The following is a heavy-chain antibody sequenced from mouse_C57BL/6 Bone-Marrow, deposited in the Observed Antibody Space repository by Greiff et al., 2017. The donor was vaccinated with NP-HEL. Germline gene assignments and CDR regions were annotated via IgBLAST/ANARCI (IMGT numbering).Heavy chain of an antibody. Sequence: EVKLMESGGGLVQPGGSLKLSCAASGFTFSDYYMYWVRQTPEKRLEWVAYISNGGGSTYYPDTVKGSFTISRDNAKNTLYLQRIRQKSEDTAMYYCARRERWLLLEDWGQGTTLTVA. CDR2: ISNGGGST. CDR1: GFTFSDYY. V-gene: IGHV5-12*01. J-gene: IGHJ2*01. CDR3: ARRERWLLLED. D-gene: IGHD2-3*01.